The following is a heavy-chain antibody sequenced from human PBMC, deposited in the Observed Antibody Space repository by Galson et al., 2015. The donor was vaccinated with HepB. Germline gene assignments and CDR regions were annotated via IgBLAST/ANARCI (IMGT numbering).Heavy chain of an antibody. Sequence: SLRLSCAASGFMFDTYAMHWVRQAPGKGLEWVAIISYDESQKYYADSVEGRFTISRDNSKNTLFLHMKNLRLDDTAVYYCAREERRGASYYLDSWGQGTLVTVSA. CDR2: ISYDESQK. CDR1: GFMFDTYA. V-gene: IGHV3-30*14. J-gene: IGHJ4*02. CDR3: AREERRGASYYLDS. D-gene: IGHD1-1*01.